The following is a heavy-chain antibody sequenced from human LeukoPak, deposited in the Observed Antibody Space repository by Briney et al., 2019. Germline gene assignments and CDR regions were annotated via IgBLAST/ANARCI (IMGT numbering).Heavy chain of an antibody. V-gene: IGHV3-23*01. CDR3: AKHDEVGATAIFDY. D-gene: IGHD1-26*01. Sequence: GGSLRLSCAASGFTFGSYAMSWVRQAPGEGLEWVSTISGSDGHTSYADSVKGRFTISRDNSKNTLYLQMNSLRAEDTAVYYCAKHDEVGATAIFDYWGQGTLVTVSS. CDR2: ISGSDGHT. J-gene: IGHJ4*02. CDR1: GFTFGSYA.